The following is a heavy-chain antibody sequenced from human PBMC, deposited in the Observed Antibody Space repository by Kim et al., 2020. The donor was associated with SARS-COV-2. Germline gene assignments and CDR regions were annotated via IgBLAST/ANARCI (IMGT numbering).Heavy chain of an antibody. V-gene: IGHV4-34*01. J-gene: IGHJ4*01. CDR2: INHSGST. Sequence: SETLSLTCAVYGGSFSGYYWSWIRQPPGKGLEWIGEINHSGSTNYNPSLKSRVTISVDTSKNQFSLKLSSVTAADTAVYYCARADYYDSSGYSTSFDYWG. D-gene: IGHD3-22*01. CDR1: GGSFSGYY. CDR3: ARADYYDSSGYSTSFDY.